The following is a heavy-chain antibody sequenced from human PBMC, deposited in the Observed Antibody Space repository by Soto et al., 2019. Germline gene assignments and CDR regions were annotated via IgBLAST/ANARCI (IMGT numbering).Heavy chain of an antibody. CDR1: GFTFSSYS. D-gene: IGHD1-7*01. CDR2: ISSSSSTI. CDR3: AKDLELELPWFDP. Sequence: PGGSLRLSCAASGFTFSSYSMNWVRQAPGKGLEWVSYISSSSSTIYYADSVKGRFTISRDNSKNTLYLQMNSLRAEDTAVYYCAKDLELELPWFDPWGQGTLVTVSS. V-gene: IGHV3-48*01. J-gene: IGHJ5*02.